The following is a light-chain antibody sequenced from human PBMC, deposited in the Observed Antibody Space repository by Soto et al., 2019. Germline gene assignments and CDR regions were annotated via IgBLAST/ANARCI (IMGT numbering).Light chain of an antibody. V-gene: IGKV1-33*01. CDR3: QKHDGVPL. Sequence: DIQLTQSPSSLSASVGDRVTITCQASQDISNHLNWYQQKPGKAPNLLIYDASDLKTGVPSRFSGGGSGTFFSFTINILQSEDIATYYCQKHDGVPLFGPGTKVEIK. CDR1: QDISNH. J-gene: IGKJ3*01. CDR2: DAS.